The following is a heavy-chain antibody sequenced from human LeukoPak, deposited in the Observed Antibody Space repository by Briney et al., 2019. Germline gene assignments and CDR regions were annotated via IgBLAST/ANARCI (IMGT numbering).Heavy chain of an antibody. CDR2: ISSSGSTI. Sequence: GGSLRLSCAASGFTFSSYSMNWVRQAPGKGLEWVSYISSSGSTIYYADSVKGRFTISRDNAKNSLYLQMNSLRAEDTAVYYCARDDYYGSGSYPDYWGQGTLVTVSS. J-gene: IGHJ4*02. CDR1: GFTFSSYS. V-gene: IGHV3-48*04. CDR3: ARDDYYGSGSYPDY. D-gene: IGHD3-10*01.